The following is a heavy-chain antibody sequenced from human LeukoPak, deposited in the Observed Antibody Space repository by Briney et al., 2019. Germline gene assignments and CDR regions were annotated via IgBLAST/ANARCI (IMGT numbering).Heavy chain of an antibody. CDR2: ISGSGGST. J-gene: IGHJ4*02. Sequence: PGGSLRLSCAASGFTFSSYAMSWVRQAPGKGLEWVSAISGSGGSTYYADSVKGRFTISRDNSKNTLYLQMNSLRAEDTAVYYCAKVPSRGIGGDYYFDYWGQGTLVTVSS. CDR3: AKVPSRGIGGDYYFDY. D-gene: IGHD2-21*02. CDR1: GFTFSSYA. V-gene: IGHV3-23*01.